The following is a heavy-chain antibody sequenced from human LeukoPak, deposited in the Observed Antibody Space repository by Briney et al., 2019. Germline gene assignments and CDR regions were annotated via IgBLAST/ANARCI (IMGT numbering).Heavy chain of an antibody. CDR2: ISSSGSTI. CDR3: ARPSFYCSSTSCPPYIYYYYDMDV. Sequence: GGSLRLSCAASGFTFSSYEMNWVRQAPGKGLEWVSYISSSGSTIYYADSVKGRFTISRDNAKNSLYLQMNSLGAEDTAVYFCARPSFYCSSTSCPPYIYYYYDMDVWGQGTMVTVSS. CDR1: GFTFSSYE. V-gene: IGHV3-48*03. D-gene: IGHD2-2*01. J-gene: IGHJ6*02.